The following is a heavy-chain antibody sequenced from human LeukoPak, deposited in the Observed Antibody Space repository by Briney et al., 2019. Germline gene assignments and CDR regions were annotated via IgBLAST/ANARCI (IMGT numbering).Heavy chain of an antibody. V-gene: IGHV3-7*01. Sequence: GGSLRLSCAASGFSFSDYWMNWVRQAPGKGLEWVANIKQDGSEKYYVDSVKGRFTISRDNAKNSLYLQMNSLRAEDTAVYFCAGGSGWVTDSWGQGTLVTVSS. D-gene: IGHD6-19*01. J-gene: IGHJ4*02. CDR3: AGGSGWVTDS. CDR2: IKQDGSEK. CDR1: GFSFSDYW.